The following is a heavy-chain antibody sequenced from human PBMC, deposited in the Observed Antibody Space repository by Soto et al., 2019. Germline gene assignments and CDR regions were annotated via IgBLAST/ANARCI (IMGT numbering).Heavy chain of an antibody. J-gene: IGHJ6*02. V-gene: IGHV3-23*01. Sequence: EVQLLESGGGLVQPGGSLRLSCAASGFTFSSYAMSWVRQAPGKGLEWVSAISGSGGSTYYADSVKGRFTISRDNSKNTLYLQMNSLRAEDTAVYYCANLLGGYYYGMDVWGQGTTVTVSS. CDR1: GFTFSSYA. CDR3: ANLLGGYYYGMDV. D-gene: IGHD3-16*01. CDR2: ISGSGGST.